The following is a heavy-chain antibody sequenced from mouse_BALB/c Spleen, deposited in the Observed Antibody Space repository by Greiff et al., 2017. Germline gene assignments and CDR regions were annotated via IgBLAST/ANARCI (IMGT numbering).Heavy chain of an antibody. CDR1: GFTFSDFY. D-gene: IGHD6-2*01. Sequence: EVQLVESGAGLVQPGGSLRLSCATSGFTFSDFYMEWVRQPPGKRLEWIAASRNKANDYTTEYSASVKGRFIVSRDTSQSILYLQMNALRAEDTAIYYGARVGGVSYAMDYGGQGDAVTVST. J-gene: IGHJ4*01. CDR3: ARVGGVSYAMDY. CDR2: SRNKANDYTT. V-gene: IGHV7-1*02.